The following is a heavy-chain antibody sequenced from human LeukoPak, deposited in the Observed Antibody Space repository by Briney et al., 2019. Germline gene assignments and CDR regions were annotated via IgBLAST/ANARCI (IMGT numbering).Heavy chain of an antibody. CDR2: IYTSGST. V-gene: IGHV4-4*07. D-gene: IGHD2-2*01. Sequence: SPSETLSLTCTVSGGSISSYYWSWIRQPAGKGLEWIGRIYTSGSTNYNPSLKSQVTMSVDTSKNQFSLKLSSVTAADTAVYYCARDSSYCSSTSCYLRGVGYYYYGMDVWGQGTTVTVSS. J-gene: IGHJ6*02. CDR1: GGSISSYY. CDR3: ARDSSYCSSTSCYLRGVGYYYYGMDV.